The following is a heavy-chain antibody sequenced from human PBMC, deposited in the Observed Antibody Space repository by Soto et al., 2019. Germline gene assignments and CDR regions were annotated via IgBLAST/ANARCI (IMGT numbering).Heavy chain of an antibody. Sequence: HPGGSLRLSCAASGFTFSSYGMHWVRQAPGKGLEWVAVIWYDGSNKYYADSVKGRFTISRDNSKNKLYLQMNSLRAEDTAVYYCARDGYGSGSLRNYYYYGMDVWGQGTTVTVSS. CDR2: IWYDGSNK. D-gene: IGHD3-10*01. CDR3: ARDGYGSGSLRNYYYYGMDV. V-gene: IGHV3-33*01. CDR1: GFTFSSYG. J-gene: IGHJ6*02.